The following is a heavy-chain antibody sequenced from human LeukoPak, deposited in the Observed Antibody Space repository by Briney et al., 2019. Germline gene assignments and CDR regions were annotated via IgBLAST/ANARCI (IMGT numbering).Heavy chain of an antibody. J-gene: IGHJ6*03. D-gene: IGHD3-10*01. CDR2: IIPIFGTA. Sequence: GASVKVSCKASGGTFSSYAISWVRQAPGQGLEWMGGIIPIFGTANYAQKFQGRVTITADKSTSTAYMELSSLRSEDTAVYYCARVGDPYYYYYYMDVWGKGTTVTVSS. CDR3: ARVGDPYYYYYYMDV. CDR1: GGTFSSYA. V-gene: IGHV1-69*06.